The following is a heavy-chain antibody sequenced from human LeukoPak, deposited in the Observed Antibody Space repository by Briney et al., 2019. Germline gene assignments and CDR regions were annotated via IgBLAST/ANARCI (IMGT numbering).Heavy chain of an antibody. V-gene: IGHV3-30*01. CDR3: ARVSIFGVVIPPDF. D-gene: IGHD3-3*02. Sequence: PGGSLRLSCAASGFTFSSYAMHWVRQAPGKGLEWVAVISSDGSTKYYADSVKGRFTISRDNSKNTLFLQMNSLRAEDTAVYYCARVSIFGVVIPPDFWGQGTLVTVS. CDR1: GFTFSSYA. J-gene: IGHJ4*02. CDR2: ISSDGSTK.